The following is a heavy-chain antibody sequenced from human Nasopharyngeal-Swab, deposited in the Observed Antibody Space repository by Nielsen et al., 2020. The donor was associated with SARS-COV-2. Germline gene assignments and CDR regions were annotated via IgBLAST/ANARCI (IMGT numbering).Heavy chain of an antibody. CDR3: ARSPLYSSSWYFSPEYFQH. CDR1: GFTFSSYG. V-gene: IGHV3-33*01. Sequence: GGSLRLSCAASGFTFSSYGMHWVRQAPGKGLEWVAVIWYDGSNKYYADSVKGRFTISRDNSKNTLYLQMNSLRAEDTAVYYCARSPLYSSSWYFSPEYFQHWGQGTLVTVSS. J-gene: IGHJ1*01. CDR2: IWYDGSNK. D-gene: IGHD6-13*01.